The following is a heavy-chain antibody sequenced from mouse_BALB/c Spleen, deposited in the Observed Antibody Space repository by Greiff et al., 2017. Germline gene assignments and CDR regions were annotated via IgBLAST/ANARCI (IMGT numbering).Heavy chain of an antibody. J-gene: IGHJ2*01. CDR2: INPNNGGT. CDR1: GYTFTDYN. CDR3: ARSDYYGSSLDY. V-gene: IGHV1-18*01. D-gene: IGHD1-1*01. Sequence: VHVKQSGPELVKPGASVKIPCKASGYTFTDYNMDWVKQSHGKSLEWIGDINPNNGGTIYNQKFKGKATLTVDKSSSTAYMELRSLTSEDTAVYYCARSDYYGSSLDYWGQGTTLTVSS.